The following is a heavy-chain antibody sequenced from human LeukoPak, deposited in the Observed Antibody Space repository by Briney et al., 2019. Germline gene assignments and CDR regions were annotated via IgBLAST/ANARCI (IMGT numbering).Heavy chain of an antibody. CDR2: INHSGST. CDR1: GGTFSSANYY. Sequence: SETLSLTCTASGGTFSSANYYWSWIRQPPGKGLEWIGEINHSGSTNYNPSLKSRVTISVDTSKNQFSLKLSSVTAADTAVYYCARQGSGSYYNAPGAFDIWGQGTMVTVSS. V-gene: IGHV4-39*01. D-gene: IGHD3-10*01. J-gene: IGHJ3*02. CDR3: ARQGSGSYYNAPGAFDI.